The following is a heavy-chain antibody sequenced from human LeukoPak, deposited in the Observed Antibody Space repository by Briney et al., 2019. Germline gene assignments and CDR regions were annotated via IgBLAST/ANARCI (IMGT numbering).Heavy chain of an antibody. CDR2: IYYSGST. D-gene: IGHD3-22*01. J-gene: IGHJ3*02. CDR3: ARVNYYDSSGYYPYAFDI. Sequence: SETLSLTCTVSGGSVSSGSYYWSWIRQPPGKGLEWIGYIYYSGSTNYNPSLKSRVTISVDTSKNQFSLKLSSVTAADTAVYYCARVNYYDSSGYYPYAFDIWGQGTVVTVSS. CDR1: GGSVSSGSYY. V-gene: IGHV4-61*01.